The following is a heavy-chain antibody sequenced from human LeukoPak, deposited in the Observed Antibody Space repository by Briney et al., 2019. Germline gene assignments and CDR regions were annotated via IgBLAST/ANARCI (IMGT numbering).Heavy chain of an antibody. V-gene: IGHV1-46*01. CDR1: GYTFTSYY. D-gene: IGHD3-10*01. CDR3: ARDEVSRSKGDAFDI. CDR2: INPSGGST. J-gene: IGHJ3*02. Sequence: GASVEVSCKASGYTFTSYYMHWVRQAPGQGLEWMGIINPSGGSTSYAQKFQGRVTMTRDTSTSTVYMELSSLRSEDTAVYYCARDEVSRSKGDAFDIWGQGTMVTVSS.